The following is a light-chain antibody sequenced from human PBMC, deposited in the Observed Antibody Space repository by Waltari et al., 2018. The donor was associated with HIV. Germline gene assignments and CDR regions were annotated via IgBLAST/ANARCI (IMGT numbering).Light chain of an antibody. CDR3: CTYASSTTPVV. V-gene: IGLV2-23*01. Sequence: QSALTQPASVSGSPGQSITISCTGTSSDVGSYNLVSWYQQHAGKAPKLMIYEDNKRPSGISNRFSGSKSGNTASLTISGLQAEDEADYYCCTYASSTTPVVFGGGTKLTV. CDR2: EDN. J-gene: IGLJ2*01. CDR1: SSDVGSYNL.